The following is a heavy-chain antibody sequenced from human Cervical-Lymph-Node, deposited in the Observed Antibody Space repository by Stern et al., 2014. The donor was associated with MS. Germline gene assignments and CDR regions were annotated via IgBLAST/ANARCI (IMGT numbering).Heavy chain of an antibody. CDR1: GGSVISDISY. CDR2: VFHSGSA. V-gene: IGHV4-61*01. J-gene: IGHJ3*01. D-gene: IGHD1-26*01. Sequence: QVQLQESGPGLVKPSETLSLTCTVSGGSVISDISYWSWIRQPPGKGLEWIGYVFHSGSANYNPSLKSRVTISVDTSKNQFSLKLMSLTPADTAVYFCARDGTSKKKDAFDVWGQGAVVTVSS. CDR3: ARDGTSKKKDAFDV.